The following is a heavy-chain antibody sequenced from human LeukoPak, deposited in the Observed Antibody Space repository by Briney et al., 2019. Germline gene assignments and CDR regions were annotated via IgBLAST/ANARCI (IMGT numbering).Heavy chain of an antibody. J-gene: IGHJ4*02. Sequence: SVKVSCKASGGTFSSYAISWVRQAPGQGLEWMGGIIPIFGTANYAQKFQGRVTITTDESTSTAYMEPSSLRSEDTAVYYCASLAQYNGDDYWGQGTLVTVSS. CDR3: ASLAQYNGDDY. CDR1: GGTFSSYA. CDR2: IIPIFGTA. V-gene: IGHV1-69*05. D-gene: IGHD5-24*01.